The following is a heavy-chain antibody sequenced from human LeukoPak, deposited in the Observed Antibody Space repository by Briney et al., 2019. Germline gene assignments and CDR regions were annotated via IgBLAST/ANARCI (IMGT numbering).Heavy chain of an antibody. V-gene: IGHV3-21*01. CDR1: GFTFSSYS. J-gene: IGHJ4*02. Sequence: GGSLRLSCAPSGFTFSSYSMNWVRQAPGKGLEWVSSISSSSSYIYYADSVKGRFTISRDNAKNSLYLQMNSLRAEDTAVYYCARDVGCCSGGSCYQDYWGQGTLVTVSS. CDR2: ISSSSSYI. CDR3: ARDVGCCSGGSCYQDY. D-gene: IGHD2-15*01.